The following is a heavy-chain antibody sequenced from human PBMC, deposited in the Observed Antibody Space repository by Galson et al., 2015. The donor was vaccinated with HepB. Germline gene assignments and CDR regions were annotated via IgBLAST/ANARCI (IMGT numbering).Heavy chain of an antibody. CDR1: GGSISSSSYY. Sequence: SETLSLTCTVSGGSISSSSYYWGWIRQPPGKGLEWIGSIYYSGSTYYNPSLKSRVTISVDTSKNQFSLKLSSVTAADTAVYYCARGPSSSWYNGGAFDIWGQGTMVTVSS. V-gene: IGHV4-39*07. CDR2: IYYSGST. J-gene: IGHJ3*02. D-gene: IGHD6-13*01. CDR3: ARGPSSSWYNGGAFDI.